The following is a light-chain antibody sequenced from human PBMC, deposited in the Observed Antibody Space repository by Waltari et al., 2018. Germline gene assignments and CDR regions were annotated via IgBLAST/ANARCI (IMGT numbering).Light chain of an antibody. CDR1: STDVGGYNS. CDR3: SSQSSNDVVL. CDR2: DVS. V-gene: IGLV2-14*01. J-gene: IGLJ2*01. Sequence: QSALTQPASASGSPGQSVTIFFARTSTDVGGYNSVSWYQEHPGQAPRVIIYDVSDRPSGVSDRFSGSKSGNTASLTISGLQAEDEADYYCSSQSSNDVVLFGGGTKLTVL.